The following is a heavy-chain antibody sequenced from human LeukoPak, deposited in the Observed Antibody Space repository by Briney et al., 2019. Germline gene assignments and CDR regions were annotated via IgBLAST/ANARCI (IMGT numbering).Heavy chain of an antibody. CDR1: GYTFTSYD. Sequence: GASVKVSCKASGYTFTSYDINWVRQAPGQGLECMGWISGYNGNTNYAQTLQGRVTMTTDTSTSTTYMELRSLRSDDTAVYYCARNTGHRLVGTTNYFDYWGQGTLVTVSS. J-gene: IGHJ4*02. CDR2: ISGYNGNT. D-gene: IGHD1-26*01. CDR3: ARNTGHRLVGTTNYFDY. V-gene: IGHV1-18*01.